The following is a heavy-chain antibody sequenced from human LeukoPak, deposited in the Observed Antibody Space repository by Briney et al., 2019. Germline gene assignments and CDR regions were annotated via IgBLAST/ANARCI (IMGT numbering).Heavy chain of an antibody. CDR3: ARLSGYQTTIFGMDV. J-gene: IGHJ6*02. Sequence: SVKVSCKASGGTFSSYAISWVRPAPGQGLEWMGRIIPILGIANYAQKFQGRVTITADKSTSTAYMELSSLRSEDTAVYYCARLSGYQTTIFGMDVWGQGTTVTVSS. CDR1: GGTFSSYA. D-gene: IGHD5-12*01. CDR2: IIPILGIA. V-gene: IGHV1-69*04.